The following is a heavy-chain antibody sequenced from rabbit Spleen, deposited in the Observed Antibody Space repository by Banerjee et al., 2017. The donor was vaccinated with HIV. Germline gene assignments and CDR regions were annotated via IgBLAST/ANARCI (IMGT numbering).Heavy chain of an antibody. V-gene: IGHV1S45*01. J-gene: IGHJ4*01. CDR2: IEAGSSGFT. D-gene: IGHD4-1*01. CDR3: ARDLAGVIGWNFYL. Sequence: QQQLEESGGGLVKPGGTLTLTCKASGIDFSSDSYMCWVRQAPGKGLEWIACIEAGSSGFTYFASWAKGRFTISKTSSTTVTLQMTSLTAADTATYFCARDLAGVIGWNFYLWGPGTLVTVS. CDR1: GIDFSSDSY.